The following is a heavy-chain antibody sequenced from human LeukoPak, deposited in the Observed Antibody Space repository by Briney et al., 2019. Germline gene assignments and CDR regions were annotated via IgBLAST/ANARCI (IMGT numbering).Heavy chain of an antibody. D-gene: IGHD1-26*01. CDR1: GFTFSTYS. CDR3: ATQWELLTRRYFDY. CDR2: ISTSSSYI. Sequence: GGSLRLSCAASGFTFSTYSMTWVRQAPGKGLEWVSSISTSSSYIYYADSVKGRFTISRDDAKNSLYLQMNSLRAEDTAVYYCATQWELLTRRYFDYWGQGTLVTVSS. V-gene: IGHV3-21*04. J-gene: IGHJ4*02.